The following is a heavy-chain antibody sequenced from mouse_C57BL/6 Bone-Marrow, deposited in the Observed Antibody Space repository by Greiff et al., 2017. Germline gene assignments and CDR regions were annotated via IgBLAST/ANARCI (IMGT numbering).Heavy chain of an antibody. J-gene: IGHJ2*01. CDR3: ARLTGTNY. CDR1: GYTFTSYG. D-gene: IGHD4-1*01. V-gene: IGHV1-81*01. CDR2: IYPRSGNT. Sequence: VKLQESGAELARPGASVKLSCKASGYTFTSYGISWVKQRTGQGLEWIGEIYPRSGNTYYNEKFKGKAILTADKSSSTAYMELRSLTSEDSAVYFCARLTGTNYWGQGTTLTVSS.